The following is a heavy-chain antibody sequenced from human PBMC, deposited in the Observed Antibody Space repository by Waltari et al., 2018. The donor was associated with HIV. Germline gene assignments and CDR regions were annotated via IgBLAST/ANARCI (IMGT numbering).Heavy chain of an antibody. D-gene: IGHD1-26*01. CDR2: VIYDGSNE. J-gene: IGHJ5*02. CDR3: ATNSGSYRQGWFDP. CDR1: YA. Sequence: YAMHWVRQPPGKGLEWVASVIYDGSNEDYADSVTGRFTVSRDNSKNTLYLQMDSLRPEDTAVYYCATNSGSYRQGWFDPWGQGTQVTVSS. V-gene: IGHV3-30*01.